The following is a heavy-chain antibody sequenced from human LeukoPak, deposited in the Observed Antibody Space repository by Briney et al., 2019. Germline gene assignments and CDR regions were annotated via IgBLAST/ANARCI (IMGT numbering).Heavy chain of an antibody. V-gene: IGHV3-21*01. CDR3: ARSHYVSSGYYAY. CDR2: ISSSSSYI. Sequence: GGSLRLSCAASGFTFSSYSMNWVRQAPGKGLEWVSSISSSSSYIYYADSVKGRFTISRDNAKNSLYLQMNTLRVEDTAVYYCARSHYVSSGYYAYWGQGTLVSVSP. D-gene: IGHD3-22*01. CDR1: GFTFSSYS. J-gene: IGHJ4*02.